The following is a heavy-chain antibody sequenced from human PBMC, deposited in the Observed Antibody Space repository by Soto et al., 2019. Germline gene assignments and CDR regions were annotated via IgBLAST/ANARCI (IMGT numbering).Heavy chain of an antibody. D-gene: IGHD2-21*02. CDR3: AKDAVSGDSLWLVSD. CDR1: GFSFSKYA. J-gene: IGHJ4*02. Sequence: GGSLRLSCSASGFSFSKYAMIWVRQAPGKGQEWVSGIYGSGSTKDYAASVKGRFTISRDNSKNTVYLEMNNLRAEDTAMYYCAKDAVSGDSLWLVSDWGQGTLVTVSS. CDR2: IYGSGSTK. V-gene: IGHV3-23*05.